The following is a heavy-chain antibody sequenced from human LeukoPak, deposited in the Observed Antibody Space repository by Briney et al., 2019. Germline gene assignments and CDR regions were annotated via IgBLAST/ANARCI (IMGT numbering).Heavy chain of an antibody. CDR2: GLYTGNT. J-gene: IGHJ4*02. D-gene: IGHD6-6*01. Sequence: SETLSLTCSVSGGSIAVNHYYWGWIRQPPGKGLEWIGSGLYTGNTYSNPSLRSRVTISVDTSKNEFSLKMNTVTAADTAVYYCAREHRSSKYFDSWGQGALMIVSS. CDR3: AREHRSSKYFDS. V-gene: IGHV4-39*02. CDR1: GGSIAVNHYY.